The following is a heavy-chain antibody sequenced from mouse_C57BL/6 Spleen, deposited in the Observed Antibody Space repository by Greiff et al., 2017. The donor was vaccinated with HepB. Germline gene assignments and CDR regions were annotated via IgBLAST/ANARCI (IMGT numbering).Heavy chain of an antibody. Sequence: VQLQQSGPVLVKPGASVKMSCKASGYTFTDYYMNWVKQSHGKSLEWIGVINPYNGGTSYNQKFKGKATLTVDKSSSTAYMELNSLTSEDSAVYYCARGDYGSSPYYFDYWGQGTTLTVSS. D-gene: IGHD1-1*01. CDR2: INPYNGGT. CDR3: ARGDYGSSPYYFDY. CDR1: GYTFTDYY. V-gene: IGHV1-19*01. J-gene: IGHJ2*01.